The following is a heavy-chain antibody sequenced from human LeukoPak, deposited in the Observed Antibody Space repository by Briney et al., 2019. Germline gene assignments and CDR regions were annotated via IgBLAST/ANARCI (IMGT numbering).Heavy chain of an antibody. V-gene: IGHV1-8*02. CDR1: GYTFTSYG. J-gene: IGHJ4*02. CDR3: ARGPPNWGYDY. CDR2: MSPNSGDT. D-gene: IGHD7-27*01. Sequence: ASVKVSCKASGYTFTSYGINWVRQATGQRPEWMGWMSPNSGDTGYAQKFQDRVTMTRNTSISTAYMELSSLRSDDTAVYYCARGPPNWGYDYWGPGTLVTVSS.